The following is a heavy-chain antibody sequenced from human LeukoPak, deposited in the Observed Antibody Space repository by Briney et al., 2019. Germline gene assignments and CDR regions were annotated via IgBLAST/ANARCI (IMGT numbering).Heavy chain of an antibody. CDR1: GFTVSSNY. V-gene: IGHV3-53*01. CDR2: IYSGGST. Sequence: GGSLRLSCAASGFTVSSNYMSWVRQAPGKGLEWVSVIYSGGSTYYADSVKGRFTISRDNSKNTLYLQMNSLRAEDTAVYYCAKASSLTIFGVVPSPFDYWGQGTLVTVSS. CDR3: AKASSLTIFGVVPSPFDY. J-gene: IGHJ4*02. D-gene: IGHD3-3*01.